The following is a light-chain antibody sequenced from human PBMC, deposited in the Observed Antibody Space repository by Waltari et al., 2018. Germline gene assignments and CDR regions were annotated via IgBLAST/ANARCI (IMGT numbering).Light chain of an antibody. CDR1: STDLASYNL. CDR2: EAT. V-gene: IGLV2-23*01. Sequence: QSALSQPASVSGSPGQSLTITCTEASTDLASYNLVAWYQHHPNRAPKLIIYEATKRPSGISHRFSGAKSGATASLRISGLQADDEADYYCCSYTGSSTSYGCGGGTKVTVL. CDR3: CSYTGSSTSYG. J-gene: IGLJ1*01.